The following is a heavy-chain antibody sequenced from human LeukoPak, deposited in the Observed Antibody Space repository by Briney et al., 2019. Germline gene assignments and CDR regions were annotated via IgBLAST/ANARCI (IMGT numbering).Heavy chain of an antibody. D-gene: IGHD3-3*01. V-gene: IGHV4-31*03. Sequence: SETLSLTCTVSGGSISSGGDYWSWIRQHPGKGLEWFMYMYYSGSTSSNPSLTRRVTILVDTPRNQYSMKWSSVTAAGTAVYYCAREQAHYEFWSGYYGGSSFDPWGQGTLVTVSS. CDR1: GGSISSGGDY. CDR2: MYYSGST. CDR3: AREQAHYEFWSGYYGGSSFDP. J-gene: IGHJ5*02.